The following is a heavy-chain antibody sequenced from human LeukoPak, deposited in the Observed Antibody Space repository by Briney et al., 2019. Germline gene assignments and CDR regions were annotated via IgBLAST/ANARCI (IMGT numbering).Heavy chain of an antibody. D-gene: IGHD3-10*01. V-gene: IGHV1-69*05. CDR1: GGTFSSYA. CDR3: ARGYYYGSKTYWHTNWFDP. Sequence: SVKVSCKASGGTFSSYAISWVRQAPGQGLEWMGGIIPMFGTANYAQKFQGRVTITTDESTSTGYMEMSSLRSEDTAVYYCARGYYYGSKTYWHTNWFDPWGQGTPVTVSS. J-gene: IGHJ5*02. CDR2: IIPMFGTA.